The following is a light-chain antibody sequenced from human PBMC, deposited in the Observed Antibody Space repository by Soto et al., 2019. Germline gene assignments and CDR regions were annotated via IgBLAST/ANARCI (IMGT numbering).Light chain of an antibody. V-gene: IGLV4-69*01. CDR3: QTWGTGIHYV. J-gene: IGLJ1*01. CDR1: SGHSSYA. Sequence: QLVLTQSPSASASLGASVKLTCTLSSGHSSYAIGCHQQQPEKGPRYLMKLNSDGSHSKGDGIPDRFSGSSSGAERYLTISSLQSEDEADYYCQTWGTGIHYVFGTGTKLTVL. CDR2: LNSDGSH.